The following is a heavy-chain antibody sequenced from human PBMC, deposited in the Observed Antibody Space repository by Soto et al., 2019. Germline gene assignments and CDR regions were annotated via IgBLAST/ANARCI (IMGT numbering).Heavy chain of an antibody. Sequence: GGSLRLSCAASGFTFSNAWMNWVRQAPGKGLEWVGRIKSKTDGGTTDHAAPVKGRFTISRDDSKNTLYLQMNSLKTEDTAVYYCTPIAVAGYYYFAYWGQGTLVTVSS. D-gene: IGHD6-19*01. CDR3: TPIAVAGYYYFAY. J-gene: IGHJ4*02. CDR2: IKSKTDGGTT. CDR1: GFTFSNAW. V-gene: IGHV3-15*07.